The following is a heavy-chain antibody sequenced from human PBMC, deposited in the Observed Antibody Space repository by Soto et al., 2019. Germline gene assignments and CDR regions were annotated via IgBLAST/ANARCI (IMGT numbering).Heavy chain of an antibody. CDR1: GFTFSGYA. CDR2: ISGDGGSP. CDR3: ANAVYSRSPYYYGMDV. D-gene: IGHD5-12*01. J-gene: IGHJ6*02. V-gene: IGHV3-23*01. Sequence: EVQVLESGGGLVQPGGSLRLSCAASGFTFSGYAMNWVRQAPGKGLEWVSAISGDGGSPYYADSVKGRFTISRDDSRNTLYLHRHSVRVEDTALYYCANAVYSRSPYYYGMDVWGQGTTVTVS.